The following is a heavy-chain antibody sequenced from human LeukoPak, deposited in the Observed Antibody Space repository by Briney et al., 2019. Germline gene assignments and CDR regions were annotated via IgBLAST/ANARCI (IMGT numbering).Heavy chain of an antibody. J-gene: IGHJ4*02. CDR2: IHPGDSDV. Sequence: GESLKISCQGPGYSFSGYWIGWVRQMPGKGVEWMGIIHPGDSDVRYSPSFQGQVTFSADKSISTAYLQWSSLKASDTAMYYCARRYCSSTSCYYYFDYWGQGTLVTVSS. CDR1: GYSFSGYW. CDR3: ARRYCSSTSCYYYFDY. D-gene: IGHD2-2*01. V-gene: IGHV5-51*01.